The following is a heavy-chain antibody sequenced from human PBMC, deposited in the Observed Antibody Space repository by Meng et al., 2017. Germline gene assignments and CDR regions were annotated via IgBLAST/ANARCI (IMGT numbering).Heavy chain of an antibody. V-gene: IGHV3-74*02. Sequence: EGQLVGSGGGLVKSGGSLRLSCTASGFTFRNYWMHWVRQAPGKGLVWVSRIKPDGTMTVYADSVKGRFTISRDNAKNTLYLQMNSLRSDDTAVYYCARSDWFDPWGQGTLVTVSS. CDR2: IKPDGTMT. J-gene: IGHJ5*02. CDR3: ARSDWFDP. CDR1: GFTFRNYW.